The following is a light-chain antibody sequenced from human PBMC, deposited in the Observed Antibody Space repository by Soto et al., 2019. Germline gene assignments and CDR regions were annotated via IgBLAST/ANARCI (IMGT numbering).Light chain of an antibody. CDR3: KPRRNWQGT. CDR2: DDY. J-gene: IGKJ4*02. CDR1: QSVGSF. V-gene: IGKV3D-11*02. Sequence: EILLTQSPATRSFSPGEAATLSGRASQSVGSFLGWYQQKPGQDTRLIIFDDYDRATGIQDRFSGSGSGTVFTLTISNLEPEDSAVYYCKPRRNWQGTFGTGPQLDIK.